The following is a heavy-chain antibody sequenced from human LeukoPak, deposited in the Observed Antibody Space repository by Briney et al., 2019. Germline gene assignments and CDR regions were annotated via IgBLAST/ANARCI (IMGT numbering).Heavy chain of an antibody. CDR3: AKERSGYHYMDV. D-gene: IGHD3-3*01. Sequence: GGSLRLSCAASGFTFDDYAMHWVRQAPGKGLEGVSGISWNSGSIGYADSVEGRFTISRDNAKNSLYLQMNSLRAEDTALYYCAKERSGYHYMDVWGKGTTVTVSS. CDR1: GFTFDDYA. CDR2: ISWNSGSI. V-gene: IGHV3-9*01. J-gene: IGHJ6*03.